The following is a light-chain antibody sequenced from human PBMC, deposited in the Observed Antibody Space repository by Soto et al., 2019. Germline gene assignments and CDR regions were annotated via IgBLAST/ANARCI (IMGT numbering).Light chain of an antibody. J-gene: IGKJ1*01. CDR1: QSVNAN. CDR2: GAS. Sequence: EVVMTQSPATLSVSPAERATLSCRASQSVNANLAWYQQKPGQAPRLLIHGASNRATGIPARFSGSGFGTEFILTISSLQSEDFAVYYCQQYNTWLWTFGQGTKVEI. CDR3: QQYNTWLWT. V-gene: IGKV3-15*01.